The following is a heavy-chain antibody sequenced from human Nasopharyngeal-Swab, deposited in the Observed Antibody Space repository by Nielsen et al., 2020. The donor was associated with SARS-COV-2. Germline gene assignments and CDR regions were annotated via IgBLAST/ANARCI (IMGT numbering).Heavy chain of an antibody. CDR3: ARAGGYCSGGSCRRHYYFDY. V-gene: IGHV4-59*01. Sequence: WIRQPPGKGLEWIGYISYSGSTNYNPSLKRRVTISVDTSKKQFSLKVSSVTAADTAVYYCARAGGYCSGGSCRRHYYFDYWGQGTLVTVSS. J-gene: IGHJ4*02. CDR2: ISYSGST. D-gene: IGHD2-15*01.